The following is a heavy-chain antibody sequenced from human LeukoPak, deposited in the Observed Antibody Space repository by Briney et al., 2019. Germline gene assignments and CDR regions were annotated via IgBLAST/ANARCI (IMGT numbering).Heavy chain of an antibody. D-gene: IGHD6-19*01. J-gene: IGHJ4*02. Sequence: SETLSLTXTVSGGSISSGSYYWSWIRQPAGNGLEWIRRIYTSGSTNYNPSLKSRVTISVDTSKNQFSLKLSSVTAADTAVYYCARGPGIAVAGLDYWGQGTLVTVSS. V-gene: IGHV4-61*02. CDR3: ARGPGIAVAGLDY. CDR1: GGSISSGSYY. CDR2: IYTSGST.